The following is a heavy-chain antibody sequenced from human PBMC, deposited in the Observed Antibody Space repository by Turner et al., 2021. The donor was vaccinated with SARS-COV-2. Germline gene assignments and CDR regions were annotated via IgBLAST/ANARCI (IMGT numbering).Heavy chain of an antibody. D-gene: IGHD3-22*01. CDR2: ISGSGGST. CDR3: AKNEMAMIVVVITLFDY. CDR1: GFTFSSYA. J-gene: IGHJ4*02. V-gene: IGHV3-23*04. Sequence: VHLVESGGGVVQPGWSMRLSCAASGFTFSSYAMSWVRQAPGKGLECVSVISGSGGSTYYADSVKGRFTISRDNSKNTLYLQMNSLRAEDTAVYYCAKNEMAMIVVVITLFDYWGQGTLVTVSS.